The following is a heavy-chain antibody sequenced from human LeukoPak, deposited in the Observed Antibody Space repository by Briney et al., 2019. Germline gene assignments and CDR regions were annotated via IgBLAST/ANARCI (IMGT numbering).Heavy chain of an antibody. Sequence: PSETLSLTCTVSGGSLMSSSYYWGWIRRPPGKGLEWLGSMYYSGSTYYKPSLKSRVTMSADTSRNQFSLKLSSVTAADTAVYYCARLVPPFSGWFDPWGQGTLVTVSS. CDR1: GGSLMSSSYY. D-gene: IGHD2-2*01. V-gene: IGHV4-39*01. CDR3: ARLVPPFSGWFDP. J-gene: IGHJ5*02. CDR2: MYYSGST.